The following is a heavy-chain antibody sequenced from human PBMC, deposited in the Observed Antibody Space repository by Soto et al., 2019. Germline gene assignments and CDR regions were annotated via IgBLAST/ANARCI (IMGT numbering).Heavy chain of an antibody. CDR1: GGTLTNYA. J-gene: IGHJ6*02. Sequence: ASVKVSCKASGGTLTNYAFSWVRQAPGQGLEWLGGIIPIFGTADYAQKFQGRVTITADESTSTAYMELSSLRSDDTAVYYCAREDRDRETGLVPAAIDGMDVWGQGTTVTVSS. CDR2: IIPIFGTA. D-gene: IGHD2-2*01. V-gene: IGHV1-69*13. CDR3: AREDRDRETGLVPAAIDGMDV.